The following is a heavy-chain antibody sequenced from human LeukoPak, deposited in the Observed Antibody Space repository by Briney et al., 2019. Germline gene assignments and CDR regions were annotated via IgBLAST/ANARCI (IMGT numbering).Heavy chain of an antibody. J-gene: IGHJ4*02. CDR1: GFTFSSYA. D-gene: IGHD2-15*01. CDR3: VKEYCSSGSCSFYFGY. V-gene: IGHV3-64D*06. CDR2: ISSNGGHT. Sequence: GGSLRLSCSASGFTFSSYAMHWVRQAPGKGLEHVSGISSNGGHTYCADSVKGRFTISRDNSKNTLYLQMSSLRAEDTAVYYCVKEYCSSGSCSFYFGYWGQGTLVTVSS.